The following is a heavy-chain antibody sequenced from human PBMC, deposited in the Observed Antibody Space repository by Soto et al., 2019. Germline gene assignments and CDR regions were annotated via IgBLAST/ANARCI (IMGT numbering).Heavy chain of an antibody. J-gene: IGHJ4*02. Sequence: SETLSLTCTVSNFSVLTSIYYWAWIRQPPGKGLEWVGTVYYTGATYYNPSLQSRVTISIDTSKNQFSLNLNSVTAADTAVYYCARNWNLALVPAAYFDSWGQGTLVTVSS. CDR3: ARNWNLALVPAAYFDS. V-gene: IGHV4-39*01. CDR1: NFSVLTSIYY. CDR2: VYYTGAT. D-gene: IGHD2-2*01.